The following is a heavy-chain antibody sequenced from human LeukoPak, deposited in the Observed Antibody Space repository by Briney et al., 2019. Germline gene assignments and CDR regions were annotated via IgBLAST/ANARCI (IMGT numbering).Heavy chain of an antibody. CDR2: FSSDGSIL. V-gene: IGHV3-64D*06. Sequence: GGSQTLSCSPSIFAFSICAMFWVRHSRGRGVEYVTAFSSDGSILFYVDSVKVGFTLSRDNSQNMLYLQMRSMRTDDTAVYYGVNSLKYYGSGRGFFDFWGQGILVTVSS. D-gene: IGHD3-10*01. CDR1: IFAFSICA. CDR3: VNSLKYYGSGRGFFDF. J-gene: IGHJ4*02.